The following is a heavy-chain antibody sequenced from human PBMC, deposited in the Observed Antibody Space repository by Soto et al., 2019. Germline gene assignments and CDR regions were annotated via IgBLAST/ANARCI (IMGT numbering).Heavy chain of an antibody. CDR2: MTPNSGNT. CDR3: ARNPYGSGLFDP. D-gene: IGHD6-19*01. Sequence: QVHLVQSGAEVKKPGASVKVSCKASGYNFIDYDINWVRQSTGQGLEWMGWMTPNSGNTGYAQKFQGRVTLTRDTSRGAAYMELSSLKSKDTTVYYWARNPYGSGLFDPWGQGTLVTVSS. CDR1: GYNFIDYD. J-gene: IGHJ5*02. V-gene: IGHV1-8*01.